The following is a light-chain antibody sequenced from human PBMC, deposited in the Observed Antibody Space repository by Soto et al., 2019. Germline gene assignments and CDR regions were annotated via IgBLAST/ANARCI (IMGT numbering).Light chain of an antibody. V-gene: IGKV1-5*03. CDR1: QTISSW. J-gene: IGKJ1*01. CDR3: QHYNSYSEA. CDR2: KAS. Sequence: DIQMTQSPSTMSGSVGDRVTITCRASQTISSWLAWYQQKPGKAPKLLIYKASTSKSGVTSRFSGSGSGTEFTLTISSLQPDEFATYYCQHYNSYSEAFGQGTKVDIK.